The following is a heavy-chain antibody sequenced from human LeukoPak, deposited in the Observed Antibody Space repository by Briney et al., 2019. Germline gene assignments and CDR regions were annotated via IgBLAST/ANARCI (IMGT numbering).Heavy chain of an antibody. D-gene: IGHD6-6*01. V-gene: IGHV3-48*04. J-gene: IGHJ4*02. CDR2: ISSSSSTI. CDR1: GFTFSSYS. Sequence: PGGSLRLSCAASGFTFSSYSMNWVRQAPGKGLEWVSYISSSSSTIYYADSVKGRFTISRDNAENSLYLQMNSLRAEDTAVYYCARDYPLASFDYWGQGTLVTVSS. CDR3: ARDYPLASFDY.